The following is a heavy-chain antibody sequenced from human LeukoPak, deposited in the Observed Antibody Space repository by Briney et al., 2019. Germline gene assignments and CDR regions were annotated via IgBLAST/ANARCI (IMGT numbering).Heavy chain of an antibody. CDR2: INHSGST. Sequence: PSETLSLTCAVYGGSFSGYYWSWIRQPPGKGLEWIGEINHSGSTNYNPSLKSRVTISVDTSKNQFSLKLSSVTAADTAVYYCAGRMVRGVIRSYYYYYGVDVWGQGTTVTVSS. CDR3: AGRMVRGVIRSYYYYYGVDV. V-gene: IGHV4-34*01. J-gene: IGHJ6*02. CDR1: GGSFSGYY. D-gene: IGHD3-10*01.